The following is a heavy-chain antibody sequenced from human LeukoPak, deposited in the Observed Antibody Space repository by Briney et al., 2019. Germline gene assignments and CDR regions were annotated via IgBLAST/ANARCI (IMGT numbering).Heavy chain of an antibody. Sequence: GGSLRLSCAASGFTFSSYSMNWVRQAPGKGLEWVSSISSSSFIYYADSVKGRFTISRDNAKNSLYLQMNSLRAEDTAVYYCARGGEGNDYSNYWGQGTLVTVSS. CDR1: GFTFSSYS. J-gene: IGHJ4*02. V-gene: IGHV3-21*01. CDR3: ARGGEGNDYSNY. CDR2: ISSSSFI. D-gene: IGHD4-11*01.